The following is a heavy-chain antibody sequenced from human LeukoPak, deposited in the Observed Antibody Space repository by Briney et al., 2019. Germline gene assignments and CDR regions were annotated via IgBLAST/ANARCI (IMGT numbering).Heavy chain of an antibody. Sequence: PGGSLRLSCAASGFAFSSYAMSWVRQAPGKGLEWVSAISGSGGSTYYADSVKGRFTISRDNSKNTLYLQMNSLRAEDTAVYYCAKGHGSGWYGFDYWGQGTLVTVSS. CDR2: ISGSGGST. J-gene: IGHJ4*02. D-gene: IGHD6-19*01. V-gene: IGHV3-23*01. CDR1: GFAFSSYA. CDR3: AKGHGSGWYGFDY.